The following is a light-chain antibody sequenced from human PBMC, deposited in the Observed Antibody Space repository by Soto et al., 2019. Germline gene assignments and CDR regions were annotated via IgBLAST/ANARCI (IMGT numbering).Light chain of an antibody. J-gene: IGKJ5*01. CDR3: QQFDDSVT. Sequence: EIVLTQSPATLSLSPGERATLSCRASQGVSSYLAWYQQKPGQAPRLLIYDASNRATGIPARFSGSGPGTDFTLTISSLEPEDFAVYYCQQFDDSVTFGQGTRLEIK. V-gene: IGKV3D-11*01. CDR1: QGVSSY. CDR2: DAS.